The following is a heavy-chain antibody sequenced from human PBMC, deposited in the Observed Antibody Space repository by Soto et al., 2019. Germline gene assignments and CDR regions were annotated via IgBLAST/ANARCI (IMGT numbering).Heavy chain of an antibody. V-gene: IGHV4-59*01. CDR2: IHYSGATSFFF. D-gene: IGHD6-13*01. CDR1: GGSMRNYF. Sequence: SETLSLTCTVSGGSMRNYFWTWIRQPPGKGLEWIGYIHYSGATSFFFSYNPSLRGRVTISEDTSKNQFSLKLLSVTSADTAVYFCAAGEASSRNLAPYYLNFWGQGTLVTVSS. J-gene: IGHJ4*02. CDR3: AAGEASSRNLAPYYLNF.